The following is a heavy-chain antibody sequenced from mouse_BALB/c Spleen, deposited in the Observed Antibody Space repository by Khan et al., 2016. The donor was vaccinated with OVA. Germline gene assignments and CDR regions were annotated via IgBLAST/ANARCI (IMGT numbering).Heavy chain of an antibody. CDR2: INPSTGYT. CDR1: GYTFTSYW. J-gene: IGHJ3*01. V-gene: IGHV1-7*01. CDR3: ANDGSSSAWFTY. D-gene: IGHD1-1*01. Sequence: VQLQQSGAELAKPGASVKMSCKASGYTFTSYWMHWVKQRPGQGLEWIGYINPSTGYTEYNQRFKDKATLTVEKSSSTAYMQLSSLTSEESAVFYCANDGSSSAWFTYWGQGTLVTVSA.